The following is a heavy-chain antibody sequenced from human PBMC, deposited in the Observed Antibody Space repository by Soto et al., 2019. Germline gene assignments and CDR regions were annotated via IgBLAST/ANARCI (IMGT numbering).Heavy chain of an antibody. Sequence: GGSLRLSCAASGFTFRSYAMHWVRQAPGKGLEWVAVISNDGSKKYYADSVKGRFTISRDNSKNTLYLRMNNLGAGDSAVYYCARAHKDYDILTGYSTHFDYWGQGTLVTVSS. J-gene: IGHJ4*02. D-gene: IGHD3-9*01. CDR3: ARAHKDYDILTGYSTHFDY. CDR2: ISNDGSKK. V-gene: IGHV3-30-3*01. CDR1: GFTFRSYA.